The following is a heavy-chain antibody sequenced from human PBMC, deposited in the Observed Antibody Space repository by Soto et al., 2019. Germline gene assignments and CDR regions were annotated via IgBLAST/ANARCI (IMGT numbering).Heavy chain of an antibody. J-gene: IGHJ4*02. CDR2: INAGNGNT. V-gene: IGHV1-3*01. Sequence: ASVKVSCKASGYTFTSYAMHWVRQAPGQRLEWMGWINAGNGNTKYSQKFQGRVTITRDTSASTAYMELSSLRSEDTAVYYCAREMIYCSGGSCYSHFDYWGQGTLVTVSS. CDR1: GYTFTSYA. CDR3: AREMIYCSGGSCYSHFDY. D-gene: IGHD2-15*01.